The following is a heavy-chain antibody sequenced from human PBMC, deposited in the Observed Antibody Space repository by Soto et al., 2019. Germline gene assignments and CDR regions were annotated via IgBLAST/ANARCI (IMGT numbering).Heavy chain of an antibody. CDR2: ITGSGEKT. D-gene: IGHD5-12*01. V-gene: IGHV3-23*01. CDR3: AKEWTPRRAFDH. J-gene: IGHJ4*02. CDR1: RFTFRSYA. Sequence: GALRLSCAASRFTFRSYAISWVRQAPGKGLEWIASITGSGEKTYYADSVKGRFTFSRDNSKNTLSLEMNNLRVEDTAVYYCAKEWTPRRAFDHWGQGTLVTVSS.